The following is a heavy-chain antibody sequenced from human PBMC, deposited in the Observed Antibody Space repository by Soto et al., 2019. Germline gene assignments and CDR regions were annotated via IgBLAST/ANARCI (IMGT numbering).Heavy chain of an antibody. CDR3: AREGRSNYDILTGLMDV. V-gene: IGHV3-66*01. CDR2: IYSGGST. CDR1: GFTFSEYA. D-gene: IGHD3-9*01. Sequence: PGGSLRLSCAASGFTFSEYAMTWVRQAPGKGLEWVSVIYSGGSTYYADSVKGRFTISRDNSKNTLYLQMNSLRAEDTAVYYCAREGRSNYDILTGLMDVWGKGTTVTVSS. J-gene: IGHJ6*03.